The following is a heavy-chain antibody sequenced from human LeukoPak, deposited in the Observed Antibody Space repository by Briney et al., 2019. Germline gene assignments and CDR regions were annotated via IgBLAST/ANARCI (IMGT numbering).Heavy chain of an antibody. CDR1: GFTVSSNY. J-gene: IGHJ3*02. Sequence: GGSLRLSCAASGFTVSSNYMSWVRQAPGKGLEWVSVIYSGGSTYYADSVKGRFTISRDNSKNTLYLQMNSLRAEDTAVYYCARDLYSSGWYAAFDIWGQGTMVTVSS. CDR3: ARDLYSSGWYAAFDI. D-gene: IGHD6-19*01. CDR2: IYSGGST. V-gene: IGHV3-53*01.